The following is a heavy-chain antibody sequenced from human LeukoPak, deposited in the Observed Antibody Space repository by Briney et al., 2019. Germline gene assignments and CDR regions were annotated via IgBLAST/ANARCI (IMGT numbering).Heavy chain of an antibody. D-gene: IGHD6-19*01. CDR1: GGSITSYY. Sequence: SGTPSPTCTVSGGSITSYYWRWVRQPPGEGLEWIGYIYYTGNTNYNPSLKSRVTILLDTSKNQFSLKLRSVTAADTAVYYCARVTSGWFSIDYWGQGTLVTVSS. CDR3: ARVTSGWFSIDY. CDR2: IYYTGNT. J-gene: IGHJ4*02. V-gene: IGHV4-59*01.